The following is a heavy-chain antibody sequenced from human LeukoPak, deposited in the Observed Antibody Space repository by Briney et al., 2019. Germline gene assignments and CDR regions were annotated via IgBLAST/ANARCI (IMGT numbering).Heavy chain of an antibody. CDR2: ISGSGGST. CDR3: ASLGSSSGWYWENWFDP. V-gene: IGHV3-23*01. Sequence: PGGSLRLSCAASGFTFSSYAMSWVRQAPGKGLEWVSAISGSGGSTYYADSVKGRFTICRDNSKNTLYLQMNSLRAEDTAVYYCASLGSSSGWYWENWFDPWGQGTLVTVSS. CDR1: GFTFSSYA. J-gene: IGHJ5*02. D-gene: IGHD6-19*01.